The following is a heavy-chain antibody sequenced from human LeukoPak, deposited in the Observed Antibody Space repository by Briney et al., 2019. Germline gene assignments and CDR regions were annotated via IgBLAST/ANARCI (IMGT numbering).Heavy chain of an antibody. D-gene: IGHD6-13*01. J-gene: IGHJ4*02. CDR2: TYYRSKWYY. CDR1: GDSVSDNSAT. Sequence: SQTLSLTCDISGDSVSDNSATWNWIRQSPSGGLEWLGRTYYRSKWYYGYAVSVKSRITINPDTSKNQFSLQLNSVTPEDTAVYYCASSAAGTIDYWGQGTLVTVSS. V-gene: IGHV6-1*01. CDR3: ASSAAGTIDY.